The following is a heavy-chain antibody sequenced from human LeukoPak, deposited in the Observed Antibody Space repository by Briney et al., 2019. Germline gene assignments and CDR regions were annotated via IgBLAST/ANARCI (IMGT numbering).Heavy chain of an antibody. Sequence: GASVKVSCKASGYTFTGYYMHWVRQAPGQGLEWMGRINPNSGGTNYAQKFQGRVTMTRDTSISTAYMELSRLRSDDTAAYYCARGGAIDYGDYLDWFDPWGQGTLVTVSS. CDR1: GYTFTGYY. J-gene: IGHJ5*02. D-gene: IGHD4-17*01. CDR2: INPNSGGT. CDR3: ARGGAIDYGDYLDWFDP. V-gene: IGHV1-2*06.